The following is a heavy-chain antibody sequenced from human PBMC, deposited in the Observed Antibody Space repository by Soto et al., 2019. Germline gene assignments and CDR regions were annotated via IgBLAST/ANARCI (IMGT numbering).Heavy chain of an antibody. D-gene: IGHD4-17*01. V-gene: IGHV3-33*01. J-gene: IGHJ3*02. Sequence: GGSLRLSCAASGFTFSSYGMHWVRQAPGKGLEWVAVIWYDGSNKYYADSVKGRFTISRDNSKNTLYLQMNSLRAEDTAVYYCARAWDGDYDAFDIWGQGTMVTV. CDR3: ARAWDGDYDAFDI. CDR2: IWYDGSNK. CDR1: GFTFSSYG.